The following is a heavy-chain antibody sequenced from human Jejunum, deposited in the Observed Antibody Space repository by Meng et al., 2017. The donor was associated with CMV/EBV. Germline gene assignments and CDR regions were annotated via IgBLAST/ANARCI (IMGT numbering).Heavy chain of an antibody. CDR2: ISYDGSDK. CDR1: GFTFRSYA. J-gene: IGHJ6*02. CDR3: AKDPSGSYYRYGMDF. Sequence: GFTFRSYAINWVRQAPGKGLEWVSLISYDGSDKYYADSVQGRFTISRDNSQNTLYLEMNSLRAEDTAVYYCAKDPSGSYYRYGMDFWGQGTTVTVSS. V-gene: IGHV3-30-3*02. D-gene: IGHD6-25*01.